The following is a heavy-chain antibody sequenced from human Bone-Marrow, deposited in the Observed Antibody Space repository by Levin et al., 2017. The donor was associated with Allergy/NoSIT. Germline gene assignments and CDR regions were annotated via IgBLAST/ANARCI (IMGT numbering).Heavy chain of an antibody. Sequence: ASVKVSCKASGYTFTSYAINWLRQAPGQGPEWMGWINTNNGNPRYAQGFTGRFVFSLDTSVSTANLQISSLKAEDTAVYYCASNITVRGSKAMDVWGQGTTVTVSS. V-gene: IGHV7-4-1*02. CDR2: INTNNGNP. CDR1: GYTFTSYA. CDR3: ASNITVRGSKAMDV. J-gene: IGHJ6*02. D-gene: IGHD3-10*01.